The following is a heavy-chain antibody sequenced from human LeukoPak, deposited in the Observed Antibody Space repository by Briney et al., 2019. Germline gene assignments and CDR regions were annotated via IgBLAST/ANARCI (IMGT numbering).Heavy chain of an antibody. CDR3: ARSPDLGEYSGSYGRFDP. CDR2: IIPIFGTA. CDR1: GGTFSSYA. Sequence: SVKVSCKASGGTFSSYAISWVRQAPGQGLEWMGGIIPIFGTANYAQKFQGGVTITADESTSTAYMELSSLRSEDTAVYYCARSPDLGEYSGSYGRFDPWGQGTLVTVSS. J-gene: IGHJ5*02. D-gene: IGHD1-26*01. V-gene: IGHV1-69*13.